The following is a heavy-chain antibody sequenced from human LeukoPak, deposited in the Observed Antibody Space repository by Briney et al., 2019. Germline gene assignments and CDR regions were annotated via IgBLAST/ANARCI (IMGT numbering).Heavy chain of an antibody. Sequence: SETLSLTCTVSGGSISSSSYYWGWIRQPPGKGLEWIGSIYYSGSTYYNPSLKSRVTISVDTSKNQFSLKLSSVTAADTAVYYCARVKGSYPGNAFDIWGQGTMVTVYS. V-gene: IGHV4-39*01. CDR3: ARVKGSYPGNAFDI. CDR1: GGSISSSSYY. CDR2: IYYSGST. D-gene: IGHD3-16*02. J-gene: IGHJ3*02.